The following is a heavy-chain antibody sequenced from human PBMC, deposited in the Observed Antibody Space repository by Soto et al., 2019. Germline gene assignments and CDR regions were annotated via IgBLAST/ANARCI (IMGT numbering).Heavy chain of an antibody. CDR1: GGSISSSSYY. Sequence: SETLSLTCTVSGGSISSSSYYWGWIRQPPGKWLEWIGSIYYSGSTYYNPSLKSRVTISVDTSKNQFSLKLSSVTAADTAVYYCARPYYDFWSGYYSGFGYWGQGTLVTVSS. D-gene: IGHD3-3*01. V-gene: IGHV4-39*01. J-gene: IGHJ4*02. CDR3: ARPYYDFWSGYYSGFGY. CDR2: IYYSGST.